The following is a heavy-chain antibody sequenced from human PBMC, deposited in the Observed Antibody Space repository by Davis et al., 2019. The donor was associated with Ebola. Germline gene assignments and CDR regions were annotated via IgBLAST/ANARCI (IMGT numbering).Heavy chain of an antibody. CDR2: ISISIAFI. CDR3: AGGESGWDASDI. Sequence: GESLKISCAASGFTFTTYTMTWVRQAPGKGLAWVSSISISIAFIYYADSVKGRFTVSRDNAKNSLSLQMNSLRAEDTAVYYCAGGESGWDASDIWGRGTMVTVSS. V-gene: IGHV3-21*01. J-gene: IGHJ3*02. CDR1: GFTFTTYT. D-gene: IGHD6-19*01.